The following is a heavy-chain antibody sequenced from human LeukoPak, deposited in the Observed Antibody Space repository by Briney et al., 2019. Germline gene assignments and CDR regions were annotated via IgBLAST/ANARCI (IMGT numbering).Heavy chain of an antibody. CDR3: ARDHVVVPAAGYYYYYGMDV. V-gene: IGHV3-21*01. Sequence: GGSLRLSCAAYGFTFSSYSMNRVRQAPGKGLEWVSSISSSSSYIYYADSVKGRFTISRDNAKNSLYLQMNSLRAEDTAVYYCARDHVVVPAAGYYYYYGMDVWGQGTTVTVSS. CDR2: ISSSSSYI. D-gene: IGHD2-2*01. CDR1: GFTFSSYS. J-gene: IGHJ6*02.